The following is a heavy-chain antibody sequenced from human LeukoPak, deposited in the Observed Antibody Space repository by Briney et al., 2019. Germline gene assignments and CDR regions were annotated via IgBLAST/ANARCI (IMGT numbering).Heavy chain of an antibody. J-gene: IGHJ4*02. D-gene: IGHD1-26*01. CDR2: IIPIFGTA. Sequence: ASVKVSCKASGGTFSSYAISWVRQAPGQGLEWMGGIIPIFGTANYAQKFQGRVTITTDESTSTAYMELSSLRSEDTAVYYCARGFIVGATTLKFDYWAREPWSPSPQ. CDR3: ARGFIVGATTLKFDY. V-gene: IGHV1-69*05. CDR1: GGTFSSYA.